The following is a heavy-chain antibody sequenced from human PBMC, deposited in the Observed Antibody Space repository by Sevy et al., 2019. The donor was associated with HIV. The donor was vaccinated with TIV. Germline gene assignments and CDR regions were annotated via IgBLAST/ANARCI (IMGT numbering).Heavy chain of an antibody. Sequence: GGSLRLSCAASGFTFNTHAMNWVRQAPGKGLEWVSVISGPGYGTNYADSVKGRFTISRDNSKNTLYLQMNSLRAEDTAVYYCAKDLCSSTSCYVYYYYYGMDVWGQGTTVTVSS. CDR2: ISGPGYGT. J-gene: IGHJ6*02. CDR1: GFTFNTHA. D-gene: IGHD2-2*01. CDR3: AKDLCSSTSCYVYYYYYGMDV. V-gene: IGHV3-23*01.